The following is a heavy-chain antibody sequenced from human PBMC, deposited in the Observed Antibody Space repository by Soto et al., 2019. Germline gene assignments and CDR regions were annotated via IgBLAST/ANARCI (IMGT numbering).Heavy chain of an antibody. V-gene: IGHV3-66*01. Sequence: PGGSLRLSCAASGFTVSSNYMSWVRQAPGKGLEWVSVIYSGGSTYYADSVKGRFTISRDNSKNTLYLQMNSLRAEDTAVYYCARGLGEYYDFWSGYPRSYYYYMDVWGKGTTVTVSS. CDR3: ARGLGEYYDFWSGYPRSYYYYMDV. CDR1: GFTVSSNY. D-gene: IGHD3-3*01. J-gene: IGHJ6*03. CDR2: IYSGGST.